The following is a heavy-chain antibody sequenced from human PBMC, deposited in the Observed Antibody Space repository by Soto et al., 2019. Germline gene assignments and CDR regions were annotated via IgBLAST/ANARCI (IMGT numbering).Heavy chain of an antibody. D-gene: IGHD3-3*01. CDR2: IIPIPDIT. V-gene: IGHV1-69*04. CDR3: ARDRITTRGDAFDL. Sequence: SVKVSCKAPGGTFSTYIISWVRQAPGQGLEWMGRIIPIPDITNYAQKFQGRVTVTADRSTSTAYKELTSLKSEDTAVYYCARDRITTRGDAFDLWGQGTMVTFSS. CDR1: GGTFSTYI. J-gene: IGHJ3*01.